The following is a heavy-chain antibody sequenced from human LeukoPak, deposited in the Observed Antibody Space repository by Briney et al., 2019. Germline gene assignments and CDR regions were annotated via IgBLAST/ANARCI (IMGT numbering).Heavy chain of an antibody. CDR1: GFTFSSCA. V-gene: IGHV3-23*01. CDR3: ARMREYSGNSYPNFDY. CDR2: ITGGGGTT. J-gene: IGHJ4*02. Sequence: TGGSLRLSCAASGFTFSSCAMSWVRQAPGKVLEWVSTITGGGGTTYYADSVKGRFTVSRDTSKNTLFLQMNSLRAEDTAVYYCARMREYSGNSYPNFDYWGQGTLVTVSS. D-gene: IGHD1-26*01.